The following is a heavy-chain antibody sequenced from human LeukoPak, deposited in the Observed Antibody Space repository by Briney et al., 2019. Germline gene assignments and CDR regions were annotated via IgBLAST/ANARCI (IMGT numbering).Heavy chain of an antibody. CDR2: IDISGSTI. CDR3: ARTEWDSHPGSFDI. D-gene: IGHD1-26*01. V-gene: IGHV3-48*02. Sequence: GGSLRLSCAASGFTFSSYSMNWVRQAPGKGLELISYIDISGSTIYYADSVKGRFTISRDNAKNSLYLQMNSLRDEDTAVFYCARTEWDSHPGSFDIWGQGTMVTVSS. CDR1: GFTFSSYS. J-gene: IGHJ3*02.